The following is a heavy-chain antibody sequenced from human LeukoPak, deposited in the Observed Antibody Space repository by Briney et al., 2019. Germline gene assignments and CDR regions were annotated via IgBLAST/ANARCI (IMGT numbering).Heavy chain of an antibody. CDR3: AKFLSTGSTYWLDT. J-gene: IGHJ5*02. D-gene: IGHD1-1*01. V-gene: IGHV5-51*07. CDR1: GYSFTIYL. CDR2: IYAADSDT. Sequence: GASLKTSCEDSGYSFTIYLIGSVHQMPGKRLECVGKIYAADSDTRYSQTFRSSDTLSAEKSISSAYLQSSTLKASDTAMYYCAKFLSTGSTYWLDTWGQGSLVTVSA.